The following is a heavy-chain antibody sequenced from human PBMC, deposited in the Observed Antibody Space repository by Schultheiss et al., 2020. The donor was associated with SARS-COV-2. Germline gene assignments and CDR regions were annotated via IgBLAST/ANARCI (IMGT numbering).Heavy chain of an antibody. CDR3: ARTMITFGGVIVMGYYFDY. D-gene: IGHD3-16*02. J-gene: IGHJ4*02. Sequence: GESLKISCAASGFTFSDYYMSWIRQAPGKGLEWVSYISSSSSYTNYADSVKGRFTISRDNAKNSLYLQMNSLRAEDTAVYYCARTMITFGGVIVMGYYFDYWGQGTLVTVSS. CDR2: ISSSSSYT. V-gene: IGHV3-11*03. CDR1: GFTFSDYY.